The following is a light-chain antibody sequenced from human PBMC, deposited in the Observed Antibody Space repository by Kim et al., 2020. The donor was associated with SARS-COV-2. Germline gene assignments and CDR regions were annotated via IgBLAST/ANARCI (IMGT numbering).Light chain of an antibody. Sequence: QSVLTQPPSVSGAPGQRVTISCTGSSSNIGAGYDVHWYQQLPGTAPKLLIYGNSNRPSGVPDRFSGYKSGTSASLAITGLQAEDEADYYCQSYDSSLSVNWVFGGGTQLTVL. J-gene: IGLJ3*02. CDR2: GNS. CDR1: SSNIGAGYD. V-gene: IGLV1-40*01. CDR3: QSYDSSLSVNWV.